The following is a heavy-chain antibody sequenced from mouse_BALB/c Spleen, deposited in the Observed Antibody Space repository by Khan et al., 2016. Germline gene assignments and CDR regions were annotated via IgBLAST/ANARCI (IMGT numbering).Heavy chain of an antibody. CDR3: ARSFGYRGFAY. J-gene: IGHJ3*01. CDR1: GYSITSDYA. D-gene: IGHD2-2*01. V-gene: IGHV3-2*02. Sequence: EVQLQESGPGLVKPSQSLSLTCTVTGYSITSDYAWNWIRQFPGNKLEWMGYISYSGSTNYNPSLKSRVSITRDTSKNQVFLQLNSVTTEDRATYYCARSFGYRGFAYWGQGTLVTVSA. CDR2: ISYSGST.